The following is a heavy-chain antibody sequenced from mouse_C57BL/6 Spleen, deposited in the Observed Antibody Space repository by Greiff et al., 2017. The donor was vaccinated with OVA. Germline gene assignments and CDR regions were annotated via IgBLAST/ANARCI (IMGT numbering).Heavy chain of an antibody. CDR2: INPNTGGT. V-gene: IGHV1-26*01. CDR3: ARGVVDYFDY. D-gene: IGHD1-1*01. Sequence: EVQLQQSGPELVKPGASVKISCKASGYTFTDYYMNWVKQSHGKSLEWIGDINPNTGGTSYHQKFKGKATLTVDKSSSTAYMELRSLTSEDSAVYYCARGVVDYFDYWGQGTTRTVSS. CDR1: GYTFTDYY. J-gene: IGHJ2*01.